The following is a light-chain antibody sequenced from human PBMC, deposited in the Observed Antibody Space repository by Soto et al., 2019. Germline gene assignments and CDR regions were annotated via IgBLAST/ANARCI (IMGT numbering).Light chain of an antibody. CDR3: SSYTTSTSFIL. J-gene: IGLJ2*01. CDR1: SSDIGYYNY. CDR2: EVS. Sequence: QSALTQPASVSGSPGQSITISCTGTSSDIGYYNYVCWYQQHPGKAPKLMIYEVSNRPSGVSDRFSGSKSGNTASLTISGLQAEDEADYYCSSYTTSTSFILFGGGTKLTVL. V-gene: IGLV2-14*01.